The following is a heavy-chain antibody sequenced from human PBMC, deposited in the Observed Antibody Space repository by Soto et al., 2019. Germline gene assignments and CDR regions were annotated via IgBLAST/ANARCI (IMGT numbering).Heavy chain of an antibody. CDR2: VSGYNGNT. Sequence: QVQLVQSGAEVKKPGASVKVSCKASGYTFTSHGISWVRQAPGQGLEWMGWVSGYNGNTNYAQKFQGRSTMTTDTSTTTAYMELRSLTSDDTAVYYCARDLGAKVYYWGQGTLVTVSS. CDR3: ARDLGAKVYY. V-gene: IGHV1-18*01. J-gene: IGHJ4*02. CDR1: GYTFTSHG. D-gene: IGHD3-16*01.